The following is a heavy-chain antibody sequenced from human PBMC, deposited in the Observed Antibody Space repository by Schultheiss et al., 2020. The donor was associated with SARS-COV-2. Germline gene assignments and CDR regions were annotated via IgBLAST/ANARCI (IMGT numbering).Heavy chain of an antibody. J-gene: IGHJ4*02. D-gene: IGHD6-19*01. CDR3: AKAKYSSGCLDY. CDR2: ITGSGVTT. CDR1: GFAFNTYA. V-gene: IGHV3-23*01. Sequence: GGSLRLSCAASGFAFNTYAMNWVRQAPGKGLEWVSGITGSGVTTYSADSVKGRFTISRDNSKNTLYLQMNSLRAEDTAVYYCAKAKYSSGCLDYWGQGTLVTVSS.